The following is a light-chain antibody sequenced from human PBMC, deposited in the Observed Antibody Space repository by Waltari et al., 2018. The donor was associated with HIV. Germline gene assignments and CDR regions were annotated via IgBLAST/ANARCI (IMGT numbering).Light chain of an antibody. J-gene: IGKJ2*01. CDR1: QPISNS. CDR2: GTS. V-gene: IGKV1-NL1*01. CDR3: QQYYSIPNT. Sequence: DVHMTQSPSSLSASVGYRITITCRASQPISNSLAWYQQKTGKAPKPLVYGTSRLESGVPSRFSGSGSGTDYTLTISSLQPEDFASYYCQQYYSIPNTFGQGTKLEIK.